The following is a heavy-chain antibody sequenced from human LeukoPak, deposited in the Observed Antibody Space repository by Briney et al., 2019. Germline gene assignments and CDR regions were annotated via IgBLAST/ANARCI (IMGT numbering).Heavy chain of an antibody. CDR2: ISYDGSNK. J-gene: IGHJ4*02. CDR1: GFTFSSYG. D-gene: IGHD6-13*01. V-gene: IGHV3-30*18. CDR3: AKVGSSSWYYFDY. Sequence: PGRSLRLSCAASGFTFSSYGMHWVRQAPGKGLEWVAVISYDGSNKYYADSVKGRFTISRDNSKNTLYLQMNSLRAEDTAVYYCAKVGSSSWYYFDYWGQGTLVTVSS.